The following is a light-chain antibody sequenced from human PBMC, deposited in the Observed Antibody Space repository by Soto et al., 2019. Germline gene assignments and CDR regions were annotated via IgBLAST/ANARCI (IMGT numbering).Light chain of an antibody. J-gene: IGKJ1*01. Sequence: DIVMTQSPLSLPVTPGEPASISCRSSQSLLHSNGYNYLDWYLQKPGQSPQLLIYLGSNRASGVPDRFSGSGSGTEFTLTINSLQSEDFGVYYCQQYNNWPPWTFGQGTKVDIK. V-gene: IGKV2-28*01. CDR3: QQYNNWPPWT. CDR2: LGS. CDR1: QSLLHSNGYNY.